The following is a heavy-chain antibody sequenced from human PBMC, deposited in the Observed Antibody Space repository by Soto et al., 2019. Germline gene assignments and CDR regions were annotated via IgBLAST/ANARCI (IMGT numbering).Heavy chain of an antibody. CDR2: IYYSGST. CDR3: ARAKYYGSVSYLNWFDP. Sequence: SETLSLTCTVSVGSISSYYGSWIRQPPGKGLEWIWYIYYSGSTNYNPSLKSRVTISVDTSKNQFSMKLSSVTAADTAVYYCARAKYYGSVSYLNWFDPWGQGTLLTVSS. J-gene: IGHJ5*02. V-gene: IGHV4-59*01. D-gene: IGHD3-10*01. CDR1: VGSISSYY.